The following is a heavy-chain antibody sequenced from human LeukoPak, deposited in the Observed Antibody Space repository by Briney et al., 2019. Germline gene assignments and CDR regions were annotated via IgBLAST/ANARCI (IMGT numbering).Heavy chain of an antibody. J-gene: IGHJ4*02. V-gene: IGHV3-66*01. CDR1: GFTVSSNY. CDR3: ARESADYYDSSGYYDY. CDR2: IYSGGST. Sequence: GGSLRLSCAASGFTVSSNYMSWVRQAPGKGLEWVSVIYSGGSTYYADSVKGRFTISRDNSKNTLYLQMNSLRAEDTAVYYCARESADYYDSSGYYDYWGQGTLVTVSS. D-gene: IGHD3-22*01.